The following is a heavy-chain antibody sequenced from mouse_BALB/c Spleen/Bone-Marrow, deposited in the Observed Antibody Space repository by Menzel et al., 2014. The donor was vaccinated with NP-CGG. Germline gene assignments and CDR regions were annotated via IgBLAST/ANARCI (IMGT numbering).Heavy chain of an antibody. CDR2: IHPNSGNT. Sequence: QVQPQQSGSVLVRPGASAKLSCKASGYTFTSSWMHWAKQRPGQGLEWIREIHPNSGNTNYNEKFKGKATLTVDTSSSKAYVDLRSLTSEDSAVYYCARGDPYYRCSDYWGLGTTLTVSS. J-gene: IGHJ2*01. D-gene: IGHD2-14*01. V-gene: IGHV1S130*01. CDR3: ARGDPYYRCSDY. CDR1: GYTFTSSW.